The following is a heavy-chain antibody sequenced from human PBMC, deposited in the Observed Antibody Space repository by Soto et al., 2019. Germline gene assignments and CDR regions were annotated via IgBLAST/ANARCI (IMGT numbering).Heavy chain of an antibody. CDR1: GGSISSSNYF. D-gene: IGHD5-12*01. Sequence: SETLSLTCNVSGGSISSSNYFWGWIRQPPGKGLEWIGNRYFSGSTYYNPSLKSRVTISVDTSKNQVSLRLRSVAAADTAVYYCAGREYSGYDLDVSLVPFDNWGQGTLVTVSS. CDR3: AGREYSGYDLDVSLVPFDN. V-gene: IGHV4-39*01. CDR2: RYFSGST. J-gene: IGHJ4*02.